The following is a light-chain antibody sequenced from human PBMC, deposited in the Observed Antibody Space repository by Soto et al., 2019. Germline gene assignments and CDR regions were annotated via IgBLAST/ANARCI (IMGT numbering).Light chain of an antibody. CDR2: GAS. J-gene: IGKJ4*01. CDR3: QQYNNWPPLT. Sequence: IVMTQSPATLSVSPGERATLSCRASQSISNNVAWYQQRPGQAPRLLLYGASTRATGIPDRFSASGSGTEFTLTISSLQSEDFAVYYCQQYNNWPPLTFGGGTKVDIK. V-gene: IGKV3-15*01. CDR1: QSISNN.